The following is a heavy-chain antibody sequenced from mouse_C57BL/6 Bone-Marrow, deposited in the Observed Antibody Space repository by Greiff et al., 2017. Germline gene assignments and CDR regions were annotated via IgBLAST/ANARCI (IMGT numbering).Heavy chain of an antibody. CDR1: GFNIKDDY. Sequence: EVKLEESGAELVRPGASVKLSCTASGFNIKDDYMHWVKQRPEQGLEWIGWIDPENGDTESASKFQGKATITADTSSNTAYLQLSSLTSEDTAVYYCTSFSTTAELNFDYWGQGTTLTVSS. CDR3: TSFSTTAELNFDY. J-gene: IGHJ2*01. CDR2: IDPENGDT. V-gene: IGHV14-4*01. D-gene: IGHD1-1*01.